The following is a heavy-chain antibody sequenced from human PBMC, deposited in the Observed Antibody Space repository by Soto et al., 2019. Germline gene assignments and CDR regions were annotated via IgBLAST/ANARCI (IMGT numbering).Heavy chain of an antibody. Sequence: QEQVVQSGPAMKEPGSSVKVSCRASGIMSSGYGFSWVRQAPGQGLEWVGRIKPTLDSTQYAQKIQGRVTITADTSANTVYLELSSLRSEDTAVYYCASTKYDSSAYYYWYLGLWGRGTLVTVSS. CDR1: GIMSSGYG. D-gene: IGHD3-22*01. CDR3: ASTKYDSSAYYYWYLGL. V-gene: IGHV1-69*09. CDR2: IKPTLDST. J-gene: IGHJ2*01.